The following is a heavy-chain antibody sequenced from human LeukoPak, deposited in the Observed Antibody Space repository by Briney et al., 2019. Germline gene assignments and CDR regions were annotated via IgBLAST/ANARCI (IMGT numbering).Heavy chain of an antibody. CDR3: ARGPNYYNSYDS. Sequence: SETLSLTCTVSGGSIDNHYGSWIRQSPEKGLEWIAYIYYTGTTYYNPSLKSRVTISVDTSNNYFSLNMRSVTAADTAVYYCARGPNYYNSYDSWGEGTLVTVSS. J-gene: IGHJ4*02. V-gene: IGHV4-59*11. CDR1: GGSIDNHY. D-gene: IGHD3-10*01. CDR2: IYYTGTT.